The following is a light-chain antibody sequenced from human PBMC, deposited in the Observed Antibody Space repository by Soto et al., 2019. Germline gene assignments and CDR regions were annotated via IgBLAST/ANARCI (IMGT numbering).Light chain of an antibody. Sequence: QSVLTQPASLSGSPGQSITISCTGTSSDVGYYNFVSWYQQHPGKAPKLMIYDVGNRPSGVSNRFSGSKSGNTASLTISGLQAEDEADYYCSSYTTSDSYVFGTGTKVTVL. J-gene: IGLJ1*01. CDR3: SSYTTSDSYV. CDR2: DVG. CDR1: SSDVGYYNF. V-gene: IGLV2-14*03.